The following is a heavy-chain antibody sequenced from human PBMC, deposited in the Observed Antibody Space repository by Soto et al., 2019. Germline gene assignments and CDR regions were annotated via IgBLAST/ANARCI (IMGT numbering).Heavy chain of an antibody. CDR3: FRATLRWGNYYFRGLDV. Sequence: GGSLRLSCAAPGFMFGTYWTSGVRQAPGKGLEWVANIKHDGNQKYYADSVKGRFTVSRDNVKNFLHLQMSSLRGDDTGVYFCFRATLRWGNYYFRGLDVWGQGTTVTVSS. CDR2: IKHDGNQK. V-gene: IGHV3-7*01. J-gene: IGHJ6*02. CDR1: GFMFGTYW. D-gene: IGHD3-22*01.